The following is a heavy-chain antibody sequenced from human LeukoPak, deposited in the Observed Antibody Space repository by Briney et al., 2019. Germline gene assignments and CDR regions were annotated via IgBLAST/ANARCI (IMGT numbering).Heavy chain of an antibody. Sequence: TSQTLSLTCAVTGGSISSGGYSWSWIRQPPGKGLEWIGYIYHSGSTYYNPSLKSRVTISVDRSKNQFSLKLTSVTAADTAVYYCARTSQLERRTGAFDIWGQGTMVTVSS. J-gene: IGHJ3*02. CDR1: GGSISSGGYS. D-gene: IGHD1-1*01. V-gene: IGHV4-30-2*01. CDR3: ARTSQLERRTGAFDI. CDR2: IYHSGST.